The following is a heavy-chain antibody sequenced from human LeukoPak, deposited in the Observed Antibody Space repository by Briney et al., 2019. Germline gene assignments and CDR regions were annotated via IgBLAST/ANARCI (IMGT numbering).Heavy chain of an antibody. D-gene: IGHD1-26*01. Sequence: GASLRLSCAASGFTFSSYAMSWVRQAPGKGLEWVSAISGSGGSTYYADSVKGRFTISRDNSKNTLYLQMNSLRDEDTAVYYCAKFGRYFYYFDYWGQGTLVTVSS. J-gene: IGHJ4*02. CDR3: AKFGRYFYYFDY. V-gene: IGHV3-23*01. CDR1: GFTFSSYA. CDR2: ISGSGGST.